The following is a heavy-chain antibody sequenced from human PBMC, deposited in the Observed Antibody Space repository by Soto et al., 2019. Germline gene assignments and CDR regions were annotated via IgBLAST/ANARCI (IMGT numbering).Heavy chain of an antibody. CDR1: GFTFSNAW. CDR3: TTDCTNGVCYTGSSLSPFSGYDYGYYCYYMDV. D-gene: IGHD2-8*01. Sequence: EVQLVESGGGLVKPGGSLRLSCAASGFTFSNAWMSWVRQAPGKGLEWVGRIKSKTDGGTTDYAAPVKGRFTISRDDSKNTLYLQMNSLKTEDSAVYYCTTDCTNGVCYTGSSLSPFSGYDYGYYCYYMDVWGKGTTVTVSS. J-gene: IGHJ6*03. CDR2: IKSKTDGGTT. V-gene: IGHV3-15*01.